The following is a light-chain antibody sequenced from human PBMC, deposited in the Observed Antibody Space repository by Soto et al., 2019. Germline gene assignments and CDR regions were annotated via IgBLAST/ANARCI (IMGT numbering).Light chain of an antibody. CDR1: QGISTN. Sequence: DIQMTQSPSSVSASVGDRATITCXASQGISTNLAWYQQKPGKAPKLLIYAASSLQSGVPPRFSGSGSGTDFTLTISSLQPEDFATYYCQQSYSTPWTFGQGTKVDI. CDR2: AAS. V-gene: IGKV1-39*01. J-gene: IGKJ1*01. CDR3: QQSYSTPWT.